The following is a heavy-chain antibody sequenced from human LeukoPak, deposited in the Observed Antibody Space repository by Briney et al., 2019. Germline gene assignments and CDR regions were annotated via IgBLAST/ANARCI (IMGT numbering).Heavy chain of an antibody. Sequence: ASVKVSCKASGYTFTSYYMHWVRQAPGQGLEWMGIINPSGGSTSYAQKFQGRVTMTRDTSISTAYMELSRLRSDDTAVYYCARYDFWSGYYDYWGQGTLVTVSS. V-gene: IGHV1-46*01. CDR2: INPSGGST. CDR3: ARYDFWSGYYDY. CDR1: GYTFTSYY. J-gene: IGHJ4*02. D-gene: IGHD3-3*01.